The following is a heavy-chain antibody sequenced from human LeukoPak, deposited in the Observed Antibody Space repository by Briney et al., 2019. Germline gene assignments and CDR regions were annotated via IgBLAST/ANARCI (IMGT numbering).Heavy chain of an antibody. J-gene: IGHJ5*02. CDR3: ARERELRYFDWLGSTNWFDP. CDR1: GGSFSGYY. Sequence: PSETLSPTCAVYGGSFSGYYWSWIRQPPGKGLEWIGEINHSGSTNYNPSLKSRVTISVDTSKNQFTLKLSSVTAADTAVYYCARERELRYFDWLGSTNWFDPWGQGTLVTVSS. V-gene: IGHV4-34*01. D-gene: IGHD3-9*01. CDR2: INHSGST.